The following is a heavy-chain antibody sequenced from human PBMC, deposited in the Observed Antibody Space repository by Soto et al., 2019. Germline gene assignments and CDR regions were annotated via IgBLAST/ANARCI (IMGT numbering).Heavy chain of an antibody. V-gene: IGHV4-31*03. D-gene: IGHD4-17*01. Sequence: QVQLQESGPGLVKPSQTLSLTCSVSGGSIRSVGFFWRWLLQRPGDGLEWVGNIAYSVTTYYNPSLHSRVSMSADTSRSQFSLRLMSVTAADTAEYYSARQTKVSADVFDSWGQGTLVTVSS. CDR3: ARQTKVSADVFDS. J-gene: IGHJ3*02. CDR2: IAYSVTT. CDR1: GGSIRSVGFF.